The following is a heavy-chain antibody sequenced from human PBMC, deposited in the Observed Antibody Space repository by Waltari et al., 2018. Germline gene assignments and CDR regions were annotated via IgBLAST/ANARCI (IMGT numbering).Heavy chain of an antibody. CDR1: GLTFGSHA. J-gene: IGHJ4*02. D-gene: IGHD3-9*01. CDR2: STGSGSRT. CDR3: GTCEGAGYHVDYFDY. V-gene: IGHV3-23*01. Sequence: EVVFLESGGGLVQPGGSLRLSCAASGLTFGSHAMSWVRQTPGKGREWVSGSTGSGSRTYYADSVKGRFTISRDNSKNTLFLQMNSLRAEDTAVYYCGTCEGAGYHVDYFDYWGQGTLVTVSS.